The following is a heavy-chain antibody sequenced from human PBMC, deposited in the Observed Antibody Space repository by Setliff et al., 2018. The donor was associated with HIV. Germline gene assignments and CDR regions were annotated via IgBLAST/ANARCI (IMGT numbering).Heavy chain of an antibody. Sequence: SETLSLTCIVSGGSISSSTYYWGWIRQPPGEGLEWIGSINYSGTTYYNPSLKSRVTIFGDTSKNQFSLKLNSVTATDTAVYYCARHPEQWLAHFDCWGQGTLVTVSS. CDR3: ARHPEQWLAHFDC. V-gene: IGHV4-39*01. D-gene: IGHD6-19*01. CDR1: GGSISSSTYY. CDR2: INYSGTT. J-gene: IGHJ4*02.